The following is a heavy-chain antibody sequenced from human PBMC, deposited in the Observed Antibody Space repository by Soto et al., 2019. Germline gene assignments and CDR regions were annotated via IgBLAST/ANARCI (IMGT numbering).Heavy chain of an antibody. Sequence: GGSLRLSCAASGFTFDDYAMHWVRQAPGKGLEWVSGISWNSGSIGYADSVKGRFTISRDNAKNSLYLQMNSLRAEDTALYYCAKGDYGGNLEILDYWGQGTLVTVSS. CDR2: ISWNSGSI. J-gene: IGHJ4*02. CDR1: GFTFDDYA. CDR3: AKGDYGGNLEILDY. D-gene: IGHD4-17*01. V-gene: IGHV3-9*01.